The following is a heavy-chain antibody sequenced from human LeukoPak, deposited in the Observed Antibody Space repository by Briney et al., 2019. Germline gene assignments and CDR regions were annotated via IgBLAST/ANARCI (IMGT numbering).Heavy chain of an antibody. CDR2: IYYSGST. J-gene: IGHJ4*02. V-gene: IGHV4-59*12. CDR3: ARGKDPWVE. D-gene: IGHD2-15*01. CDR1: GGSISSYY. Sequence: SETVSLTCTVSGGSISSYYWSWIRQPPGKGLEWIGYIYYSGSTNYNPSLKSRVTISVDTSKNQFSLKLSSVTAADTAVYYCARGKDPWVEWGQGTLVTVSS.